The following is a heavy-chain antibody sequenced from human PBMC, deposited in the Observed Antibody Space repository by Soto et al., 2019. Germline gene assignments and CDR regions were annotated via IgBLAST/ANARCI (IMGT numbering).Heavy chain of an antibody. CDR1: GYIFTSYW. Sequence: PRESLKISCKGSGYIFTSYWMGWVRQMPGKGLEWMGIIYPDDSDTRGSPSFQGHVTVSADKSTNTVYLQWSSLRASDTAMYYCVRVDRGKQRFSEWSVFDYWGQGTLVTVSS. D-gene: IGHD3-3*01. J-gene: IGHJ4*02. V-gene: IGHV5-51*01. CDR3: VRVDRGKQRFSEWSVFDY. CDR2: IYPDDSDT.